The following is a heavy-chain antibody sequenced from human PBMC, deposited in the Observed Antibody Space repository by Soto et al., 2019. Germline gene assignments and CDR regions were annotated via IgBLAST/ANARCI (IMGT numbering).Heavy chain of an antibody. CDR1: GFTFSSYA. Sequence: QVQLVESGGGVVQPGRSLRLSCAASGFTFSSYAMHWVRQAPGKGLEWVAVISYDGSNKYYADSVKGRFTISRDNSKNTLYLQMNSLRAEDTAVYYCARGLSIAATGYYWYFDLWGRGTLVTVSS. CDR2: ISYDGSNK. CDR3: ARGLSIAATGYYWYFDL. J-gene: IGHJ2*01. V-gene: IGHV3-30-3*01. D-gene: IGHD6-13*01.